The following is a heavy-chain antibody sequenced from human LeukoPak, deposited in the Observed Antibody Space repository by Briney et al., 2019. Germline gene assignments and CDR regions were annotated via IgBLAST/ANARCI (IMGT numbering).Heavy chain of an antibody. J-gene: IGHJ4*02. CDR3: ARVILGDSNYRTFDY. V-gene: IGHV4-30-4*08. D-gene: IGHD4-11*01. CDR2: IYYSGST. Sequence: TLSLTCTVSGGSISSGDYYWSWIRQPPGKGLEWIGYIYYSGSTYYNPSLKSRVTISVDTSKNQFSLKLSSVTAADTAVYYCARVILGDSNYRTFDYWGQGTLVTVSS. CDR1: GGSISSGDYY.